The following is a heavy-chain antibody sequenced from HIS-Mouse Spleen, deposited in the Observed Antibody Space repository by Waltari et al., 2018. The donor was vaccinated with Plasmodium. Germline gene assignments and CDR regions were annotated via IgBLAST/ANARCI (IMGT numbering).Heavy chain of an antibody. D-gene: IGHD3-3*01. CDR3: ARQLAYYDFWSGYSRGYYFDY. V-gene: IGHV4-39*01. CDR1: GGPITSCSYS. CDR2: IYYSGST. J-gene: IGHJ4*02. Sequence: QLQLQESGPGLVKPSATLSLTCPVPGGPITSCSYSWGWFRRPPGKGLEWIGSIYYSGSTYYNPSLKSRVTISVDTSKNQFSLKLSSVTAADTAVYYCARQLAYYDFWSGYSRGYYFDYWGQGTLVTVSS.